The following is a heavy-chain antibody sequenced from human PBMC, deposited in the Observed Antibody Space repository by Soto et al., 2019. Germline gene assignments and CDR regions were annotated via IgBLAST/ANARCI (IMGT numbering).Heavy chain of an antibody. CDR2: ISYDGSNK. CDR1: GFTFSSYA. CDR3: ARDVGWDY. Sequence: GVSLRLSCAASGFTFSSYAMHWVRQAPGKGLEWVAVISYDGSNKYYADSVKGRFTISRDNSKNTLYLQMNSLRAEDTAVYYCARDVGWDYWGKGTLVTVSS. J-gene: IGHJ4*02. D-gene: IGHD1-26*01. V-gene: IGHV3-30-3*01.